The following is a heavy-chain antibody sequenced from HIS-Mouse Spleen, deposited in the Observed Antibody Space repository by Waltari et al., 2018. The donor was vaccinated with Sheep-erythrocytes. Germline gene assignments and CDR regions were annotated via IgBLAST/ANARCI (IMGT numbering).Heavy chain of an antibody. CDR3: AKDISRNIVVVPAAVGDY. D-gene: IGHD2-2*01. CDR1: GFSFDDYA. V-gene: IGHV3-9*01. J-gene: IGHJ4*02. CDR2: IRWNSGSI. Sequence: EVQLVESGGGLVQPGRSLRLSCAASGFSFDDYAMHWVRQAPGECRGGVSGIRWNSGSIGYADSVKGRLTISRDNAKNSLYLQMNSLRAEDTALYYCAKDISRNIVVVPAAVGDYWGQGTLVTVSS.